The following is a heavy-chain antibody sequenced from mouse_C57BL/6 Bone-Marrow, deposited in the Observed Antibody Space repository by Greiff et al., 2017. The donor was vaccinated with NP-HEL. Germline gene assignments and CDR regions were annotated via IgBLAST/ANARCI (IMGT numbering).Heavy chain of an antibody. J-gene: IGHJ4*01. CDR3: ARSSPYYAMDY. CDR2: IRNKANGYTT. V-gene: IGHV7-3*01. CDR1: FTFTDYY. Sequence: EVQLVESGGGLVQPGGFTFTDYYMSWVRQPPGKALEWLGFIRNKANGYTTEYSASVKGRFTISRDNSQSILYLQMNALRAEDSATYYCARSSPYYAMDYWGQGTSVTVSS.